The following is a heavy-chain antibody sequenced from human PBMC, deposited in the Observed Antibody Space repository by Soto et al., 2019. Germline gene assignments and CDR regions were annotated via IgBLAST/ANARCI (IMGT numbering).Heavy chain of an antibody. Sequence: GGSLRLSCVASGFTFSCYSVNGVRQAPGKGLEWVSYISSGSKTIYYAESVKGRFTVSRDNARNSQYLQMNSLRDEDTAVYYCAREDILGVRSFDYWGQGTLVTVSS. V-gene: IGHV3-48*02. CDR1: GFTFSCYS. J-gene: IGHJ4*02. CDR2: ISSGSKTI. D-gene: IGHD3-9*01. CDR3: AREDILGVRSFDY.